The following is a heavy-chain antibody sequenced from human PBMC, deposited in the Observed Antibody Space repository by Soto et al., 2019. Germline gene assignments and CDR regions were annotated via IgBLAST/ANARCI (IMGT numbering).Heavy chain of an antibody. Sequence: PGGSLRLSCAASGFTFSNYWMHWVRQAPGKKLEYVSGISTHGGSTYYAKSVKGRFTISRDNSRSTLYLQMGSLSAEDMAVYYCARHYGSGTYIYFDYWGQGT. J-gene: IGHJ4*02. D-gene: IGHD3-10*01. CDR3: ARHYGSGTYIYFDY. V-gene: IGHV3-64*01. CDR1: GFTFSNYW. CDR2: ISTHGGST.